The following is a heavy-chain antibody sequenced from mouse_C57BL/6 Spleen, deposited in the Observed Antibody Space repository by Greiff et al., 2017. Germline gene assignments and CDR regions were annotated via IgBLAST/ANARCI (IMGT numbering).Heavy chain of an antibody. V-gene: IGHV1-50*01. D-gene: IGHD1-1*01. Sequence: QVQLQQPGAELVKPGASVKLSCKASGYTFTSYWMQWVKQRPGQGLEWIGEIDPSDSYTNYNQKFKGKSTLTVDTSSSTAYMQLSSLTSEDSAVYYCASFYGSSYDGYYFDYWGQGTTLTVSS. J-gene: IGHJ2*01. CDR1: GYTFTSYW. CDR2: IDPSDSYT. CDR3: ASFYGSSYDGYYFDY.